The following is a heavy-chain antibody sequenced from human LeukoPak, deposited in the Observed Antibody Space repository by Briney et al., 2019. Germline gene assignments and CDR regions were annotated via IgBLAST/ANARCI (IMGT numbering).Heavy chain of an antibody. CDR2: IYYSGST. CDR3: ARRAYSSGWYYFDY. V-gene: IGHV4-59*01. CDR1: DGSISSYY. J-gene: IGHJ4*02. D-gene: IGHD6-19*01. Sequence: SATLSLTCTVSDGSISSYYWSWIRQHPGKGLEWIGYIYYSGSTNYNPSLKSRVTISVDTSKNQFSLKLSSVTAADTAMYYCARRAYSSGWYYFDYWGQGTLVTVSS.